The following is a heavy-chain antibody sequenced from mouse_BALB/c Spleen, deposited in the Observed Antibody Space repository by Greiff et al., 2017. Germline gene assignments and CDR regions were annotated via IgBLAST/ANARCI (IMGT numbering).Heavy chain of an antibody. V-gene: IGHV14-3*02. Sequence: VQLKQSGAELVKPGASVKLSCTASGFNIKDTYMHWVKQRPEQGLEWIGRIDPANGNTKYDPKFQGKATITADTSSNTAYLQLSSLTSEDTAVYYCARGFITTATWFAYWGQGTLVTVSA. D-gene: IGHD1-2*01. CDR2: IDPANGNT. CDR3: ARGFITTATWFAY. J-gene: IGHJ3*01. CDR1: GFNIKDTY.